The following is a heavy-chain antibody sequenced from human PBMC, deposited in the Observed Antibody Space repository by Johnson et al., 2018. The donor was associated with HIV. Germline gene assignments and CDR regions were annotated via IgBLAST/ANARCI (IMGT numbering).Heavy chain of an antibody. Sequence: VQLVESGGGLVKPGWSLRLSCAASGFTFSNAWMSWVRQAPGKGLEWVGRIKSKTDGGTTDYAAPVKGRFTISRDDSKNTLYLQMNSLKTEDTAVYYCTTPFHRHDAFDIWGQGTMVTVSS. CDR2: IKSKTDGGTT. V-gene: IGHV3-15*01. J-gene: IGHJ3*02. CDR1: GFTFSNAW. CDR3: TTPFHRHDAFDI.